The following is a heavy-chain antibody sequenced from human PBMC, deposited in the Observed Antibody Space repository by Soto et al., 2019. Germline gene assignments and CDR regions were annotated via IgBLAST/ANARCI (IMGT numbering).Heavy chain of an antibody. Sequence: QVQLVESGGGVVQPGRSLRLSCAASGFTFSSYGMHWVRQAPGKGLEWVAVIWYDGSNKYYADSVKGRFTISRDNSKNTLYLQMNSRRAEDTAVYYCARGRRGYCSSTSCYGGGDAFDIWGQGTMVTVSS. CDR2: IWYDGSNK. CDR1: GFTFSSYG. V-gene: IGHV3-33*01. J-gene: IGHJ3*02. CDR3: ARGRRGYCSSTSCYGGGDAFDI. D-gene: IGHD2-2*01.